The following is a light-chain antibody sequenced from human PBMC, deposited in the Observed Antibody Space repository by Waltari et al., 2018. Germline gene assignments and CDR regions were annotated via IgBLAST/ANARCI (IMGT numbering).Light chain of an antibody. CDR2: RDT. V-gene: IGLV3-1*01. CDR1: KLGDKN. Sequence: SYEVTQPPSVSVSPGQTASITCSGDKLGDKNVYWYHQKPGQSPVLVIYRDTNRPPGSHEGLSGSNSGNTATLTIGGTQTMDEADYYCQAWDTTTVVFGGGTRLTVL. J-gene: IGLJ2*01. CDR3: QAWDTTTVV.